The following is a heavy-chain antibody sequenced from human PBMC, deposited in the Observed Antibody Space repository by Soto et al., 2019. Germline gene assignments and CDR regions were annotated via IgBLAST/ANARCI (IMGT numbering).Heavy chain of an antibody. CDR2: IIPIFGTA. D-gene: IGHD3-3*01. J-gene: IGHJ5*02. V-gene: IGHV1-69*13. Sequence: ASVKVSCKASGGTFSSYAISWVRQPPGQGLEWMGGIIPIFGTANYAQKFQGRVTITADESTSTAYMELSSLRSEDTAVYYCARTILRFLEWSQTFDPWGQGTLVTVSS. CDR1: GGTFSSYA. CDR3: ARTILRFLEWSQTFDP.